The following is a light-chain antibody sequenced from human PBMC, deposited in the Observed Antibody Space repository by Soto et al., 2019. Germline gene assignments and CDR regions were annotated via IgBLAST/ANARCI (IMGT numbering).Light chain of an antibody. J-gene: IGKJ2*01. CDR3: QQIYTTPYT. CDR1: QSISNF. CDR2: AAS. V-gene: IGKV1-39*01. Sequence: DIQMTQSPSSLSASVGDRVTITCRASQSISNFLNWYQQKPGKAPELLIYAASSLHSGVPSRFSGSASGTNFTLTISSLQPEDFATYSCQQIYTTPYTFGQGTKLEIK.